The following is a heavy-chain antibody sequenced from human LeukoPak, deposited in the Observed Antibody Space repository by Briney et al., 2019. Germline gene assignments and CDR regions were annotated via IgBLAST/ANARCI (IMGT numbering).Heavy chain of an antibody. V-gene: IGHV3-74*01. CDR2: INSDGSST. Sequence: HTGGSLRLSCAASGFTFSSYWMHWVRQAPGKGLVWVSRINSDGSSTSYADSVKGRFTISRDNAKNTLYLQMNSLRAEDTAVYYCARDRVDTAMVFSSAGPHPFQHWGQGTLVTVSS. J-gene: IGHJ1*01. D-gene: IGHD5-18*01. CDR3: ARDRVDTAMVFSSAGPHPFQH. CDR1: GFTFSSYW.